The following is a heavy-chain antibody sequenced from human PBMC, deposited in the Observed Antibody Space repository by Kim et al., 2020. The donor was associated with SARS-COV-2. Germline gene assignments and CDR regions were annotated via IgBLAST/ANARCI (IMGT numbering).Heavy chain of an antibody. V-gene: IGHV3-30*18. Sequence: GGSLRLSCAASGFTFSSYGMHWVRQAPGKGLEWVAVISYDGSNKYYADSVKGRFTISRDNSKNTLYLQMNSLRAEDTAVYYCAKDLAPATMIVVVTARYYYGMDVWGQGTTVTVSS. CDR2: ISYDGSNK. CDR3: AKDLAPATMIVVVTARYYYGMDV. CDR1: GFTFSSYG. D-gene: IGHD3-22*01. J-gene: IGHJ6*02.